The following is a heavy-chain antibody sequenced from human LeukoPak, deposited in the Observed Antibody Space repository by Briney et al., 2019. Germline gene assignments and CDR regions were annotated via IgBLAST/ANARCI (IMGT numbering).Heavy chain of an antibody. CDR2: INPSGGST. D-gene: IGHD2-15*01. V-gene: IGHV1-46*01. CDR1: GYTFTSYY. CDR3: AREVVPYCSGGSCYPGYYFDY. J-gene: IGHJ4*02. Sequence: ASVKVSCKASGYTFTSYYMHWVRQAPGQGLEWMGIINPSGGSTSYAQKFQGRVTMTRGTSTSTVYMELSSLRSEDTAVYYCAREVVPYCSGGSCYPGYYFDYWGQGTLVTVSS.